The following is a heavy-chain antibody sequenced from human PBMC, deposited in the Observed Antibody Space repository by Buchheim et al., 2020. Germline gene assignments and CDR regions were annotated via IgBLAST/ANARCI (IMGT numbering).Heavy chain of an antibody. D-gene: IGHD3-9*01. Sequence: EVQLVESGGGLVQPGGSLRLSCAASGFTFSSYWMSWVRQAPGKGLEWVANIKQDGSEKYYVDSVKGRFTISRDNAKNSLYLQMNSLRAYDTAVYYCSRMRDVHFDLLSDLDYWCQLTL. J-gene: IGHJ4*02. V-gene: IGHV3-7*01. CDR1: GFTFSSYW. CDR2: IKQDGSEK. CDR3: SRMRDVHFDLLSDLDY.